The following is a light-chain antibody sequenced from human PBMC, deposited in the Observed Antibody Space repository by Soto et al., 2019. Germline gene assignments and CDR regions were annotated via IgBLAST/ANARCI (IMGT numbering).Light chain of an antibody. CDR1: QSVSSSY. CDR2: SAS. J-gene: IGKJ3*01. CDR3: QHYGNTPPSVT. V-gene: IGKV3-20*01. Sequence: EIVLTQSPGTLSLSPGERATLSCRASQSVSSSYLAWYQQKPGQAPRLLIYSASSRATGIPDRFSGSGSGTDFTLTISRLEPEDFAVYYCQHYGNTPPSVTFGPGTKVDIK.